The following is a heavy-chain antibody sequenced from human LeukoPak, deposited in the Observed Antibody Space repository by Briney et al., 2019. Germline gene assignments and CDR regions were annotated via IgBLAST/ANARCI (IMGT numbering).Heavy chain of an antibody. J-gene: IGHJ3*02. V-gene: IGHV3-13*01. CDR3: IRGGIQVSGIDAFDI. CDR2: IGIGGDT. Sequence: GGALRLSCAASGFTFSSYDMHWVRQAPGRGLEWVSAIGIGGDTYYPDSVKCRFTISRENAKNSMYLQMDSLKDGDTAVYYCIRGGIQVSGIDAFDIWGQGTTVTVSS. CDR1: GFTFSSYD. D-gene: IGHD5/OR15-5a*01.